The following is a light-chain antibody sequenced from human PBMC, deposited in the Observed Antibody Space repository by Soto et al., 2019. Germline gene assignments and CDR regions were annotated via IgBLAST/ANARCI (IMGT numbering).Light chain of an antibody. J-gene: IGKJ2*01. CDR2: AAS. CDR3: QQSYSTPYT. V-gene: IGKV1-39*01. Sequence: IQLTQSPPSLSASVGDRVTITCRASQSISSYLNWYQQKPGKAPKLLIYAASSLQSGVPSRFSGSGSGTDFTLTISSLQPEDFATYYCQQSYSTPYTFGQGTKVDIK. CDR1: QSISSY.